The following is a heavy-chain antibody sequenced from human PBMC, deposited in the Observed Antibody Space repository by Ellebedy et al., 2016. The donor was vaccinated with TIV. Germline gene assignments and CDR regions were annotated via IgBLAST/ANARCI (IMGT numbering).Heavy chain of an antibody. CDR2: IYSGGST. CDR1: GFTVSSNY. D-gene: IGHD3-22*01. CDR3: ARSSGDYDSSGYYPNWYFDL. J-gene: IGHJ2*01. V-gene: IGHV3-66*01. Sequence: GESLKISCAASGFTVSSNYMSWVRQAPGKGLEWVSVIYSGGSTYYADSVKGRFTISRDNSKNTLYLQMNSLRAEDTAVYYCARSSGDYDSSGYYPNWYFDLWGRGTLVTVSS.